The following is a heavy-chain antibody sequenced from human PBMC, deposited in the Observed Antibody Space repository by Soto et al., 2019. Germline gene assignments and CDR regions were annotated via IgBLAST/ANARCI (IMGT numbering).Heavy chain of an antibody. V-gene: IGHV4-4*02. J-gene: IGHJ3*02. Sequence: SETLSLTCAVSGGSISSSNWWSWVRQPPGKGLEWIGEIYHSGSTNYNPSLKSRVTISVDKSKSQFSLKLSSVTAADTAVYYCARDRYDSSGYVIIDAFDIWGQGTMITVSS. CDR1: GGSISSSNW. D-gene: IGHD3-22*01. CDR3: ARDRYDSSGYVIIDAFDI. CDR2: IYHSGST.